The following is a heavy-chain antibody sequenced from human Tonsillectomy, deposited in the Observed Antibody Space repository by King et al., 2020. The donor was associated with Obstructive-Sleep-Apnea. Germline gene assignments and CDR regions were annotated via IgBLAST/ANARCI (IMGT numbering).Heavy chain of an antibody. CDR1: GGSVSSGSYY. Sequence: PLQESGPGLVKPSETLSLTCTVSGGSVSSGSYYWSWIRQPPGKGLEWIGYIYYSGSTNYNPSLKSRVTISVDTSKNQFALKLSSVTAADTAVYYCARALALEYSRSLPFDPWGQGTLVTVSS. D-gene: IGHD6-13*01. CDR3: ARALALEYSRSLPFDP. V-gene: IGHV4-61*01. CDR2: IYYSGST. J-gene: IGHJ5*02.